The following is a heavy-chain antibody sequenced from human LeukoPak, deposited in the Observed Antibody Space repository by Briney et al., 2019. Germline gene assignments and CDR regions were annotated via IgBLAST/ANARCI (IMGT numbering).Heavy chain of an antibody. D-gene: IGHD5-12*01. CDR1: GYSFSNYG. J-gene: IGHJ4*02. CDR3: ARDCGYQCLFDY. CDR2: ISGYNGNT. V-gene: IGHV1-18*01. Sequence: GASVNVSCKASGYSFSNYGISWVRQAPGQGLEWMGWISGYNGNTNYAQKFQGRVTMTTDTSTSTAYMELGSLRSDDTAVYYCARDCGYQCLFDYWGQGTLVTVSS.